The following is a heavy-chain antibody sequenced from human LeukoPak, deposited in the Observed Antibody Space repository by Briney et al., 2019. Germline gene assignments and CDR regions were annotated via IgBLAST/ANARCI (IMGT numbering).Heavy chain of an antibody. CDR3: ARDYLTRLGAAHDAFDI. Sequence: SETLSLTCTVSGGSISSSSYYWGWIRQPPGKGLEWIGSIYYSGSTNYNPSLKSRVTISVDTSKNQFSLKLSSVTAADTAVYYCARDYLTRLGAAHDAFDIWGQGTMVTVSS. CDR2: IYYSGST. J-gene: IGHJ3*02. V-gene: IGHV4-39*07. CDR1: GGSISSSSYY. D-gene: IGHD3-16*01.